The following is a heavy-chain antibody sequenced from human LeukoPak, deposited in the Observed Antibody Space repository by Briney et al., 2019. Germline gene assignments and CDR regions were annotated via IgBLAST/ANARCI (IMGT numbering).Heavy chain of an antibody. CDR3: AKDHYWSIDY. J-gene: IGHJ4*02. CDR1: GFDFSSNW. V-gene: IGHV3-74*01. CDR2: IKGDGIST. Sequence: GGSLRLSCVASGFDFSSNWMHWVRHAPGQGLVWVSRIKGDGISTNYADSVKGRFTISRDIAKNTLYLQMNSLRAEDTGVYYCAKDHYWSIDYWGRGTLVTV. D-gene: IGHD3-3*01.